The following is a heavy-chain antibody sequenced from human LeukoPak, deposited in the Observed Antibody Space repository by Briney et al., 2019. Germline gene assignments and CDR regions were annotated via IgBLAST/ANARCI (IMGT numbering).Heavy chain of an antibody. J-gene: IGHJ6*02. Sequence: SVKVSCKASGGTFSSYAISWVRQAPGQGLEWMGRIIPILGIANYAQKFQGRVTITADKSTSTAYMELSSLRSEDTAVYYCARDRPRGRANYYGMDVWGQGTTVTVSS. CDR1: GGTFSSYA. CDR2: IIPILGIA. V-gene: IGHV1-69*04. CDR3: ARDRPRGRANYYGMDV. D-gene: IGHD3-10*01.